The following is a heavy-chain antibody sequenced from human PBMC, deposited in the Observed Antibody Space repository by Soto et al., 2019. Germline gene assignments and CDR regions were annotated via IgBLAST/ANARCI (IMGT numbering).Heavy chain of an antibody. CDR3: VTSITPRTWSAFDF. CDR2: TRNKVYSYTT. V-gene: IGHV3-72*01. CDR1: GVSCSDDY. Sequence: WGYLGLSCAASGVSCSDDYMDWFRQAPGKGLEWVGRTRNKVYSYTTVYAASFRGRFTISRGDSGDALYLQMGSLNTDATAVYFCVTSITPRTWSAFDFRC. J-gene: IGHJ3*01. D-gene: IGHD1-20*01.